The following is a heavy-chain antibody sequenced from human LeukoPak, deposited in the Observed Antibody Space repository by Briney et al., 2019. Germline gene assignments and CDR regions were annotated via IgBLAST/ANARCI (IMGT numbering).Heavy chain of an antibody. CDR2: ISDTSSQT. Sequence: PGGSLRLSCAASGFTFSNYALSWVRQAPGKGLEWVSTISDTSSQTYYADSVTGRFTISRDNSMNTLYLQMNSLRAEDTAKYSCAKVPYPDYGPWRPPFMYVWGQGTTVAVSS. J-gene: IGHJ6*02. V-gene: IGHV3-23*01. D-gene: IGHD4/OR15-4a*01. CDR3: AKVPYPDYGPWRPPFMYV. CDR1: GFTFSNYA.